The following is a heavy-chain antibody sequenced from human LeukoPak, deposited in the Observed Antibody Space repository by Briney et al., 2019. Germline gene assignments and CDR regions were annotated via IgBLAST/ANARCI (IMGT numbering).Heavy chain of an antibody. CDR1: GGSISSSNYY. CDR3: ARHRSGVTYFDY. D-gene: IGHD2-21*02. CDR2: IYYSGST. Sequence: SETLSLTCTVSGGSISSSNYYWGWIRQPPGKGLEWIGTIYYSGSTYYNPSLESRLTISVDTSKNQFSLKLSSVTAADVALYYCARHRSGVTYFDYWGQGTLVTVSS. V-gene: IGHV4-39*01. J-gene: IGHJ4*02.